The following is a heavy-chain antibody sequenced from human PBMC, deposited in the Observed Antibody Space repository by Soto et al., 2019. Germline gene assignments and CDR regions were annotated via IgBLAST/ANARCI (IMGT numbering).Heavy chain of an antibody. V-gene: IGHV5-51*01. CDR1: GYKVSTWHNFTSYW. Sequence: PGESLKISCMGSGYKVSTWHNFTSYWIAWVRQMPGEGLEWMGIIYPGDSDTRYSPSFQGQVTISADKSINSVYLQWSSLKASDTATYYGARRSGYYYYFDYWGQGTLVTVAS. D-gene: IGHD3-22*01. CDR3: ARRSGYYYYFDY. CDR2: IYPGDSDT. J-gene: IGHJ4*02.